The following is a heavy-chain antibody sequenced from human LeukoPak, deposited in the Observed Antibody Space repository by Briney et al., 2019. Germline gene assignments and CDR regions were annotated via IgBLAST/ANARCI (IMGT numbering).Heavy chain of an antibody. V-gene: IGHV3-9*01. Sequence: GGSLRLSCAASGFTFDDYAMHWVRQAPGKGLEWVSGISWNSGSIGYADSVKGRFTISRDNAKNSLYLQMNSLRAEDTALYYCAKAMVRGVIRYYFDYWGQGTLVTVSS. CDR2: ISWNSGSI. CDR3: AKAMVRGVIRYYFDY. J-gene: IGHJ4*02. D-gene: IGHD3-10*01. CDR1: GFTFDDYA.